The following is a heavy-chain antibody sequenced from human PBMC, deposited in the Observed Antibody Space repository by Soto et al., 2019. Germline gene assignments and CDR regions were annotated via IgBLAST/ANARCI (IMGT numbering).Heavy chain of an antibody. J-gene: IGHJ4*02. D-gene: IGHD4-17*01. V-gene: IGHV3-11*06. Sequence: GSLRLSCTASGFTFSDYYMSWIRQAPGKGLEWISYISSRSTYSDYADSVTGRFTISRDNVKDSLSLQMNSLRAEDTAVYYCTRGTTVTPYPLDHWGQGSLVTVSS. CDR3: TRGTTVTPYPLDH. CDR2: ISSRSTYS. CDR1: GFTFSDYY.